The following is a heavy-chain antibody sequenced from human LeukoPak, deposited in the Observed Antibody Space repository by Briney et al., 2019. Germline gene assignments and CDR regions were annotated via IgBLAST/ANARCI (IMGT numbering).Heavy chain of an antibody. D-gene: IGHD4-17*01. CDR1: GYTFTSYG. J-gene: IGHJ6*03. V-gene: IGHV1-18*01. Sequence: GASVKVSCKASGYTFTSYGISWVRQAPGQGLGWMGWISAYNGNTNYAQKLQGRVTMTTDTSTSTAYMELRSLRSDDTAVYYCARGVYGDYTQYYYYYMDVWGKGTTVTVSS. CDR3: ARGVYGDYTQYYYYYMDV. CDR2: ISAYNGNT.